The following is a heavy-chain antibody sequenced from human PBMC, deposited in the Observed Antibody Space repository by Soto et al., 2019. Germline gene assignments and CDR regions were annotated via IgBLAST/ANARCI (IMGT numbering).Heavy chain of an antibody. J-gene: IGHJ3*02. Sequence: SETLSLTCAVYGGSFSGYYWSWIRQPPGKGLEWIGEINHSGSTNYNPSLKSRVTISVDTSKNQFSLKLSSVTAADTAVYYCARAPHTQGAFDIWGQGTMVTVS. CDR3: ARAPHTQGAFDI. CDR2: INHSGST. V-gene: IGHV4-34*01. CDR1: GGSFSGYY.